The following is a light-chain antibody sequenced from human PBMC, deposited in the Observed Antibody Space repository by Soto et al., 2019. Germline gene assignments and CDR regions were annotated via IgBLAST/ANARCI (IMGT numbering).Light chain of an antibody. J-gene: IGLJ2*01. Sequence: QSVLTQPPSASGTPGQGVAISCSGSSSNMGSNTVNWYQHLPGTAPKLLIYNDNQRPSGVPVRFFGSKSGTSASLAITGLQSEDEADYYCAAWDGSLNHILFGGGTKLTVL. V-gene: IGLV1-44*01. CDR3: AAWDGSLNHIL. CDR2: NDN. CDR1: SSNMGSNT.